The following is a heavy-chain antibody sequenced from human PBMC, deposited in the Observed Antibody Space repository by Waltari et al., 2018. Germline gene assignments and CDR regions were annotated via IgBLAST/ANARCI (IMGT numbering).Heavy chain of an antibody. Sequence: QVQLQQLGAGLLKPSETLSLTCAVYGGSFSSYVWIWIRQPPGKGLEWIGEVTHTGGTNYNPSLKNRVNILVDMSKNQCSLKLTSVTAAETAVYYCAGGRRWLQLLYWGQGTLVTVSS. CDR1: GGSFSSYV. V-gene: IGHV4-34*01. J-gene: IGHJ4*02. CDR3: AGGRRWLQLLY. CDR2: VTHTGGT. D-gene: IGHD1-1*01.